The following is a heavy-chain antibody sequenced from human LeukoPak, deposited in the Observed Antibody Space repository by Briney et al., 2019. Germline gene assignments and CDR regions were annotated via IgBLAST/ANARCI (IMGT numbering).Heavy chain of an antibody. V-gene: IGHV3-74*01. CDR2: IYSDGTST. CDR3: ARGGSTWLGSG. CDR1: GFTFSSFW. Sequence: GGSLRLSCAASGFTFSSFWMHWVRQAPGKGLVWVSRIYSDGTSTNYADSVKGRFTISRDNAKSTLYLQMNSLRAEDTAVYYCARGGSTWLGSGWGQGTLVTVSS. D-gene: IGHD6-13*01. J-gene: IGHJ4*02.